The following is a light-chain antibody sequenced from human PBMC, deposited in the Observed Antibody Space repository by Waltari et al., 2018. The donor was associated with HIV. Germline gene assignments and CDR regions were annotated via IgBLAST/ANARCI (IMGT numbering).Light chain of an antibody. CDR3: QQYFTTPWT. V-gene: IGKV4-1*01. CDR1: QSVLYNSNNKNY. CDR2: WAS. Sequence: DIVMSQSPDSLAVSVGERATINCKSSQSVLYNSNNKNYLAWYQQKPGQPPHLLIYWASTRESGVPGRFSGSGSGTDFTLTISSLQAEDVAVYYCQQYFTTPWTFGQGTKLEIK. J-gene: IGKJ2*02.